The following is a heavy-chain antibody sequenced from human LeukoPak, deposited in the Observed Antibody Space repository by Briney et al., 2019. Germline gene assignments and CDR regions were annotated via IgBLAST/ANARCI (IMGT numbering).Heavy chain of an antibody. J-gene: IGHJ4*02. Sequence: GGSLRLSWAASGLSFRSFAMSWGRQGPARGVEWVSGSSGNGERFYADSVKLWFTVSSYSSRNTGYYTLINLRLEVTAIQHCKKASWVPSTDAVGWGQGTLVTASS. CDR1: GLSFRSFA. CDR3: KKASWVPSTDAVG. V-gene: IGHV3-23*01. D-gene: IGHD3-10*01. CDR2: SSGNGER.